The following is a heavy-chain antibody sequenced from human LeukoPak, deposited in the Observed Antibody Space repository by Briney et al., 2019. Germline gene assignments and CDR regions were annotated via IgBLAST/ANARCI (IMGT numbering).Heavy chain of an antibody. D-gene: IGHD2-21*02. CDR1: RGSISNYY. CDR2: IYYTGST. CDR3: ARSGLVVVTGKYWYFDL. Sequence: SETLSLTCIVSRGSISNYYWNWIRQPPGKGLEWIGYIYYTGSTNYNPSLKSRVTMSVDTSKNQFSLKLTSVTAADTAVYYCARSGLVVVTGKYWYFDLWGRGTLVTVSS. V-gene: IGHV4-59*08. J-gene: IGHJ2*01.